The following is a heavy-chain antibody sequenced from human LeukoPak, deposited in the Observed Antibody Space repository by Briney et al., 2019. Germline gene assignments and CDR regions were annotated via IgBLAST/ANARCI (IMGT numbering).Heavy chain of an antibody. CDR2: IYYSGST. J-gene: IGHJ6*02. CDR1: GGSISSYY. Sequence: SETLSLTCTVSGGSISSYYWSWIRQPPGKGLEWIGCIYYSGSTNYNPSLKSRVTISVDTSKNQFSLKLSSVTAADTAVYYCARLPRRVGPYYYYGMDVWGQGTTVTVSS. CDR3: ARLPRRVGPYYYYGMDV. V-gene: IGHV4-59*08.